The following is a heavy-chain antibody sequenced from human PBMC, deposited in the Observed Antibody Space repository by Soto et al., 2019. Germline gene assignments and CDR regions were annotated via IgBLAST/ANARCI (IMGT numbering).Heavy chain of an antibody. CDR2: IYYSGST. CDR3: AKGGSGSYSNAFDI. CDR1: GFNIRSSSYY. Sequence: TSETQSLTSTVSGFNIRSSSYYWGWIRQPPGKGLEWIGSIYYSGSTYYNPSLKSRVTISVDTSKNQFSLKLSSVTAADTAVYYCAKGGSGSYSNAFDIWGQGTMVTV. J-gene: IGHJ3*02. V-gene: IGHV4-39*01. D-gene: IGHD3-10*01.